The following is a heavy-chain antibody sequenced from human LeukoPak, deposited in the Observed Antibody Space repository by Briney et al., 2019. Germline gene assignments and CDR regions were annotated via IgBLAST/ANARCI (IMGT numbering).Heavy chain of an antibody. CDR2: IDWDDDK. CDR1: GFSLSTSGMC. CDR3: ARERVYYYGSGSHLDY. V-gene: IGHV2-70*11. Sequence: SGPALVKPTQTLTLTCTFSGFSLSTSGMCVSWIRQPPGKALEWLSRIDWDDDKYYSTSLKTRLTISKDTSKNQVVLTMTNMDPVDTATYYCARERVYYYGSGSHLDYWGQGTLVTVFS. J-gene: IGHJ4*02. D-gene: IGHD3-10*01.